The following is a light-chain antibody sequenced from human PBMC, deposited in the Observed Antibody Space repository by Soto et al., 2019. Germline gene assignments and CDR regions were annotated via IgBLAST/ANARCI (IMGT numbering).Light chain of an antibody. CDR3: QQTDDFPLT. CDR1: QGIYSR. V-gene: IGKV1D-12*01. Sequence: DIQMTQSPSSVSASVGDTVTITCRASQGIYSRLAWYQQKPVKAPELLIYATSTLQNGVPSRFSGSGFGTDFTLSISSLQPEDSASYFCQQTDDFPLTFGGGTKVEI. CDR2: ATS. J-gene: IGKJ4*01.